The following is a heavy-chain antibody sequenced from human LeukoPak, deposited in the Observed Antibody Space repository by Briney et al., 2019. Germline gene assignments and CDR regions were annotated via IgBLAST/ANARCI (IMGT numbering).Heavy chain of an antibody. CDR1: GFTFSTYD. Sequence: GGTLTLSCAASGFTFSTYDMHWVRQPPGKGLEWVALIYYGGRKKFYADCVKGGFTVSRDNSKNTLYLQMNSLRAEDTGVYYCAKDGGDSGWYAGGMSWFDYWGQGTLVTVSS. J-gene: IGHJ4*02. D-gene: IGHD6-19*01. CDR3: AKDGGDSGWYAGGMSWFDY. V-gene: IGHV3-30*18. CDR2: IYYGGRKK.